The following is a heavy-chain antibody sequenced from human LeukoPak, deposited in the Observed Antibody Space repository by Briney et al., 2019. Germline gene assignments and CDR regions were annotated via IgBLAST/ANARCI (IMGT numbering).Heavy chain of an antibody. Sequence: GGSLRLSCAASGFTFSSFEMNWVRQAPGKGLEWVSYISSSGNTVYYGDSAKGRFTISRDNANNSLYLQMNSLRAEDTAVYYCAKDEYFDYWGQGTLVTVSS. V-gene: IGHV3-48*03. J-gene: IGHJ4*02. CDR2: ISSSGNTV. CDR1: GFTFSSFE. CDR3: AKDEYFDY.